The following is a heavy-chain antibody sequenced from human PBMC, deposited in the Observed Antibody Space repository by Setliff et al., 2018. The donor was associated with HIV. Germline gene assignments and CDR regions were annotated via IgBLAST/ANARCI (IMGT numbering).Heavy chain of an antibody. CDR2: IIPMLGIT. CDR3: ATSTIAAAGASRADLDP. V-gene: IGHV1-69*10. J-gene: IGHJ5*02. D-gene: IGHD6-13*01. Sequence: SVKVSCKASGGSLRSYVINWARQAPGQGLEWMGGIIPMLGITNYAQNFQGRLAITADKSTTVSYMELSSLRFEDTAFYFCATSTIAAAGASRADLDPWGQGTLVTVSS. CDR1: GGSLRSYV.